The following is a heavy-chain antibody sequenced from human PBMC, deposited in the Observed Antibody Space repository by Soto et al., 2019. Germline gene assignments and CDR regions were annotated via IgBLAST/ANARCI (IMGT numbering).Heavy chain of an antibody. CDR1: GGSISSYY. V-gene: IGHV4-59*01. Sequence: SETLSLTCTVSGGSISSYYWSWIRQPPGKGLEWIGYIYYSGSTNYNPSLKSRVTISVDTSKNQFSLKLSSVTAADTAVYYCARAGNYDLWSGHNWCDPWGQGTLVT. CDR2: IYYSGST. D-gene: IGHD3-3*01. CDR3: ARAGNYDLWSGHNWCDP. J-gene: IGHJ5*02.